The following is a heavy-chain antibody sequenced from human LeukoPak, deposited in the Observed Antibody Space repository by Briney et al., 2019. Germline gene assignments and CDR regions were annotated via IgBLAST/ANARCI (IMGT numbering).Heavy chain of an antibody. V-gene: IGHV4-39*07. CDR1: GGSISSYY. Sequence: SETLSLTCTVSGGSISSYYWGWIRQPPGKGLEWIGSMYSSGSTYYNPSLKSRVTISVDTSKNQFSLKLSSVTAADTAVYYCARSGSGYLRYYFDYWGQGTLVTVSS. J-gene: IGHJ4*02. CDR2: MYSSGST. CDR3: ARSGSGYLRYYFDY. D-gene: IGHD5-12*01.